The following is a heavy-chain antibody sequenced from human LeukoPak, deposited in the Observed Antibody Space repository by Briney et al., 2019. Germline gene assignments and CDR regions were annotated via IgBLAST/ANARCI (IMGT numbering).Heavy chain of an antibody. Sequence: SETLSLTCTISSGSISGYYWSWIRQPPGKGLEWVGYISYSGSTNYNPSLKSRVTISVDTSKNQFSLKLSSVTAADTAIYYCARDGRAGSLFAYWGQGTLVTVSS. CDR1: SGSISGYY. CDR2: ISYSGST. D-gene: IGHD6-19*01. J-gene: IGHJ4*02. V-gene: IGHV4-59*01. CDR3: ARDGRAGSLFAY.